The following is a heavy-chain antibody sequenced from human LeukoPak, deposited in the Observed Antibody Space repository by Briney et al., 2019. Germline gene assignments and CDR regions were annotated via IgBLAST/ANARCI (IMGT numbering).Heavy chain of an antibody. J-gene: IGHJ4*02. CDR1: GFTFSSYW. Sequence: QPGGSLRLSCAASGFTFSSYWMHWVRQAPGKGLVWVSRINSDGGTTDYAAPVKGRFTISRDDSKNTLYLQMNSLKSEDTAVYYCTTELDIRPNHYWGQGTLVTVSS. D-gene: IGHD3-22*01. CDR2: INSDGGTT. V-gene: IGHV3-15*07. CDR3: TTELDIRPNHY.